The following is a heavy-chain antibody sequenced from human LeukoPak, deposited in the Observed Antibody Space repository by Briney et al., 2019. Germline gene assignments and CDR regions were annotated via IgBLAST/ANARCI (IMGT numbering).Heavy chain of an antibody. D-gene: IGHD2-15*01. CDR1: GFTFSSCA. V-gene: IGHV3-64*01. CDR2: ISSKGGST. J-gene: IGHJ6*03. Sequence: GGSLRLSCASSGFTFSSCAMHWVRQAPGKGLEYVSAISSKGGSTYYANSVKSRFTISRDNSKNTLYLQMGSLRAEDMAVYYCARDGEINCSGGSCYSYYYYYYMDVWGKGTTVTVSS. CDR3: ARDGEINCSGGSCYSYYYYYYMDV.